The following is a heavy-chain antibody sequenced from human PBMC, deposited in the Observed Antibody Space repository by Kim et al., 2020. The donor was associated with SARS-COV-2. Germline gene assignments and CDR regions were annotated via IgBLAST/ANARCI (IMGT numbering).Heavy chain of an antibody. D-gene: IGHD6-13*01. Sequence: NHNPSLKRLVTISVDTSKNQFSLKLSSVTAADTAVYYCASYSSSWSYFDYWGQGTLVTVFS. CDR3: ASYSSSWSYFDY. J-gene: IGHJ4*02. V-gene: IGHV4-4*09.